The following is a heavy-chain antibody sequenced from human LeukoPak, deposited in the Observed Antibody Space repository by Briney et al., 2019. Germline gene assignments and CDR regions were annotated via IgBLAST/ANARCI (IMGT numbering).Heavy chain of an antibody. J-gene: IGHJ4*02. CDR1: GGSISSSSYY. CDR3: ARHGTQWFGELSCLDY. V-gene: IGHV4-39*01. Sequence: PSDTLSLTCTVSGGSISSSSYYWGWIRQPPGKGLEWIGSIYYSGSTYYNPSLKSRVTISVDTSKNQFSLKLSSVTAADTAVYYCARHGTQWFGELSCLDYWCQGTLVTVSS. D-gene: IGHD3-10*01. CDR2: IYYSGST.